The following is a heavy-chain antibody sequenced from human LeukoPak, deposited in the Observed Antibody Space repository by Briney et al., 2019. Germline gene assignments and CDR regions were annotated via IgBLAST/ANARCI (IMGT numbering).Heavy chain of an antibody. CDR1: GFTFSTYS. V-gene: IGHV3-15*01. CDR3: TTDRFD. CDR2: IKNKADGGTT. Sequence: KAGGSLRLSCAASGFTFSTYSMNWVRQAPGKGLEWVGRIKNKADGGTTDYAAPVKGRFTISRDDSKNTLSLQMNSLKTEDTAVYYCTTDRFDWGQGTLVTVSS. J-gene: IGHJ4*02. D-gene: IGHD3-16*01.